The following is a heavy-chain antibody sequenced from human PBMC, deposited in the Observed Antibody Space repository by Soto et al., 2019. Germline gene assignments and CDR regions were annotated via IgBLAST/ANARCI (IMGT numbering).Heavy chain of an antibody. D-gene: IGHD2-2*01. CDR2: INPSGGST. CDR3: ARVRAYCSSTSCYLLDE. Sequence: ASVKVSCKASGYTFTSYYMHWVRQAPGQGLEWMGIINPSGGSTSYAQKFQGRVTMTRDTSTSTVYMELSSLRSEDTAVYYCARVRAYCSSTSCYLLDEWGQGTLVTVSS. CDR1: GYTFTSYY. V-gene: IGHV1-46*03. J-gene: IGHJ4*02.